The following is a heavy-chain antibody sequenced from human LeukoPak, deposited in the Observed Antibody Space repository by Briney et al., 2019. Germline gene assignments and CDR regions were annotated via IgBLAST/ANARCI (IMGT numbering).Heavy chain of an antibody. CDR1: GSTFSDYY. J-gene: IGHJ4*02. Sequence: GGSLRLSCAASGSTFSDYYMSWIRQAPGKGLEWVSYISSSGNTTYHADSVKGRFTIPRDNAKNSLYLQMSSLRAEDTAVYYCARDGGSSWYFDYWGQGTLVTVSS. CDR2: ISSSGNTT. D-gene: IGHD6-13*01. CDR3: ARDGGSSWYFDY. V-gene: IGHV3-11*04.